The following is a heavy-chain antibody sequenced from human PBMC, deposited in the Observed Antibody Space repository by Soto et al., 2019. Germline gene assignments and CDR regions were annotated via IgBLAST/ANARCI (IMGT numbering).Heavy chain of an antibody. D-gene: IGHD2-2*02. J-gene: IGHJ4*02. Sequence: QPGGSLRLSCAASGFTFNTYGIHWVRQAPGKGLEWVAVISYDGSEKYYVDSVKGRFTISKDNSKNTLYLQMNSLRPEDTAVYYCAKSPNFYCSSPNCYKYYFDHWGQGTRVTVSS. CDR1: GFTFNTYG. CDR2: ISYDGSEK. V-gene: IGHV3-30*18. CDR3: AKSPNFYCSSPNCYKYYFDH.